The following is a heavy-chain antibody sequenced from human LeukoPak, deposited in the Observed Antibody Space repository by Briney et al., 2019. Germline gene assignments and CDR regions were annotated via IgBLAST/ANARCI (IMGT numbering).Heavy chain of an antibody. CDR2: ISSSSSYI. CDR1: GFTFSSYN. J-gene: IGHJ4*02. V-gene: IGHV3-21*01. Sequence: GESLKISCAASGFTFSSYNMNWVRQTSDKGLEWVSSISSSSSYIYYADSVKGRFTISRDNTKNSLYLQMNSLRAGDTAVYYCARDQSTWKPDLDYWGQGTLVTVSS. D-gene: IGHD1-1*01. CDR3: ARDQSTWKPDLDY.